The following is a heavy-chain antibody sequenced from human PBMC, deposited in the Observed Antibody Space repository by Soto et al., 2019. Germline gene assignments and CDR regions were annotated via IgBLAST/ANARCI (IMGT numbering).Heavy chain of an antibody. V-gene: IGHV1-8*01. Sequence: ASVKVSCKASGYTFTSYDINWVRQATGQGLEWMGWMNPNSGNTGYAQKFQGRVTMTRNTSISTAYMELSSLRSEDTAVYYCARVRLFTIFGVVIDYYYYMDVWGKGTTVTVSS. D-gene: IGHD3-3*01. CDR1: GYTFTSYD. CDR3: ARVRLFTIFGVVIDYYYYMDV. CDR2: MNPNSGNT. J-gene: IGHJ6*03.